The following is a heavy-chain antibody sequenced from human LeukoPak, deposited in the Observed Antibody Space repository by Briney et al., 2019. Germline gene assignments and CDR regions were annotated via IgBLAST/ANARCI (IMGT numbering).Heavy chain of an antibody. Sequence: ASVKVSCKASGYTFTGYYMHWVRPAPGQGLEWMGWINPNSGGTNYAQKFQGRVTMTRDTSISTAYMELSRLRSDDTAVYYCARRGYDSSGYVFFDYWGQGTLVTVSS. CDR1: GYTFTGYY. CDR3: ARRGYDSSGYVFFDY. J-gene: IGHJ4*02. D-gene: IGHD3-22*01. V-gene: IGHV1-2*02. CDR2: INPNSGGT.